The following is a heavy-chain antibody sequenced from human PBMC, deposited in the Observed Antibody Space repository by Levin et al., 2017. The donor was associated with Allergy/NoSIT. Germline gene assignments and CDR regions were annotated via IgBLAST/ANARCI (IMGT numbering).Heavy chain of an antibody. CDR1: GGSFRGYY. CDR2: INHSGST. D-gene: IGHD3-10*01. Sequence: SQTLSLPCAVYGGSFRGYYWSWIRQPPGKGLEWIGEINHSGSTNYNPSLKSRVTISVDTSKNQFSLKLSSVTAADTAVYYCARDRFPRIYYYGSGSYSSFGWFDPWGQGTLVTVSS. CDR3: ARDRFPRIYYYGSGSYSSFGWFDP. J-gene: IGHJ5*02. V-gene: IGHV4-34*01.